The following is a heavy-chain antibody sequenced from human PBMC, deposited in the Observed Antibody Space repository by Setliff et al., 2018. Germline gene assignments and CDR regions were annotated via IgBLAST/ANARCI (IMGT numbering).Heavy chain of an antibody. D-gene: IGHD2-2*01. Sequence: SVKVSCKASGGTFNNYGVTWVRQAPGQGLEWMGGTIPFFGTTNYAQKFQGRVTITTDESTSTAYMELRSLRSDGTAVYYCARGPLDFVVVPAAAKFDYWGQGTLVTVSS. V-gene: IGHV1-69*05. CDR3: ARGPLDFVVVPAAAKFDY. CDR1: GGTFNNYG. J-gene: IGHJ4*02. CDR2: TIPFFGTT.